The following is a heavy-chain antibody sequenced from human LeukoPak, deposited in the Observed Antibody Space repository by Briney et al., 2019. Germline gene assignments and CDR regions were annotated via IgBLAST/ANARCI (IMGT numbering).Heavy chain of an antibody. J-gene: IGHJ4*02. Sequence: SETLSLTCTVSGGSISSYYWSWIRQPPGKGLEWIGYIYYSGSTNYNPSLKSRVTISVDTSKNQFSLKLSSVTAADTAVYYCARDRAGVSDYWGQGTLVTVSS. CDR3: ARDRAGVSDY. D-gene: IGHD3-10*01. CDR1: GGSISSYY. CDR2: IYYSGST. V-gene: IGHV4-59*12.